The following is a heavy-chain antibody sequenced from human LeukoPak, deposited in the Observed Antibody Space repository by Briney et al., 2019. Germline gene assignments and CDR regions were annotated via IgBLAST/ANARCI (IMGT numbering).Heavy chain of an antibody. CDR3: ARDPDEAHCSSTSCRRAWFDP. CDR1: GGTFSSYA. J-gene: IGHJ5*02. D-gene: IGHD2-2*01. Sequence: SVKVSCKASGGTFSSYAISWVRQAPGQGLEWMGTIIPIFGIANYAQKFQGRVTITADKSTSTAYMELSSLRSEDTAVYYCARDPDEAHCSSTSCRRAWFDPWGQGTLVTVSS. V-gene: IGHV1-69*04. CDR2: IIPIFGIA.